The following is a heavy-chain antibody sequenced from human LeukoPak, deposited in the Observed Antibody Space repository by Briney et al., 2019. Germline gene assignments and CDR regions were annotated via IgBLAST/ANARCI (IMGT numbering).Heavy chain of an antibody. J-gene: IGHJ4*02. V-gene: IGHV4-61*01. CDR1: GGSVSSGSYY. CDR2: IYYSGST. D-gene: IGHD3-22*01. CDR3: ARESPDYYDSSGYYLFYYFDY. Sequence: PSETLSLTCTVSGGSVSSGSYYWSWIRQPPGKGLEWIGYIYYSGSTNYNPSLKSRVTISVDTSKTQFSLKLSSVTAADTDVYYCARESPDYYDSSGYYLFYYFDYWGQGTLVTVSS.